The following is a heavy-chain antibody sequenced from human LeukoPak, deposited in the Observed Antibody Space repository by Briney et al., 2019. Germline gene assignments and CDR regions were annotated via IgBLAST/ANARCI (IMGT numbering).Heavy chain of an antibody. CDR2: IYYTGKN. D-gene: IGHD6-19*01. J-gene: IGHJ4*02. CDR1: GGSINSHY. Sequence: SETLSLTCAVSGGSINSHYWGWVRQPPGKGLQWIGDIYYTGKNNYNPSLKSRVTISLDTSKDHLSLNLTSVVAADTAIYYCVRRDTGWNYFDYWGQGILVTVSS. CDR3: VRRDTGWNYFDY. V-gene: IGHV4-59*08.